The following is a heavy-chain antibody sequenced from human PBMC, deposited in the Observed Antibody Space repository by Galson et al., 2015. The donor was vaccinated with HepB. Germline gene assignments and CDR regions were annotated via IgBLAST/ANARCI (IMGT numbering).Heavy chain of an antibody. V-gene: IGHV3-53*01. D-gene: IGHD3-3*01. J-gene: IGHJ4*02. CDR3: ARGPAYYDFWSGPCDY. CDR1: GFTVSSNY. CDR2: IYSGGST. Sequence: SLRLSCAASGFTVSSNYMSWVRQAPGKGLEWVSVIYSGGSTYYADSVKGRFTISRDNSKNTLYLQMNSLRAEDTAVYYCARGPAYYDFWSGPCDYWGQGTLVTVSS.